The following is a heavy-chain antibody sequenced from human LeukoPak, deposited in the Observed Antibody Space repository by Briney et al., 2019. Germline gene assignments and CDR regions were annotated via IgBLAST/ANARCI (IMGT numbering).Heavy chain of an antibody. V-gene: IGHV3-48*01. CDR3: ARDNRRNRTAFDI. CDR1: EFTFSSYD. Sequence: GGSLRLSCAASEFTFSSYDMNWVRQAPGKGLEWVSYISSGSTIIYYADSVKGRFTISRDNAKNSLYLQMNSLRAEDTAVYYCARDNRRNRTAFDIWGQGTMVTVSS. CDR2: ISSGSTII. J-gene: IGHJ3*02. D-gene: IGHD1-14*01.